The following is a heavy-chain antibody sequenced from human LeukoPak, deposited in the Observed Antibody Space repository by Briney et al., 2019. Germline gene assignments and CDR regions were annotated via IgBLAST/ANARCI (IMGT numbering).Heavy chain of an antibody. V-gene: IGHV3-23*01. J-gene: IGHJ4*02. D-gene: IGHD1-26*01. CDR1: GFTFSSYA. CDR3: VKFVGDKGY. Sequence: GGSLRLSCEASGFTFSSYAMTWVRQAPGKGLEWVSAITNSGGGTYYADSVKGRFTISRDNSKNTLYLQMNSLKAEDTAVYYCVKFVGDKGYWGQGTLVTVSS. CDR2: ITNSGGGT.